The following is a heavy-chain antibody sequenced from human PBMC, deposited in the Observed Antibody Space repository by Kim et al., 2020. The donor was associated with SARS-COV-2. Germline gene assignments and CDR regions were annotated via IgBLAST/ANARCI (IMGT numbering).Heavy chain of an antibody. J-gene: IGHJ2*01. D-gene: IGHD3-22*01. CDR2: VFDSGST. V-gene: IGHV4-59*01. CDR1: GGSISYYY. Sequence: SETLSLTCTVSGGSISYYYWSWIRQPPGKGLEWIGYVFDSGSTKYNPSLKSRGTISPDTSKKQLSLQLTSVTAADTAVYSCARGKYYYDGSGNPRFWYFDTWGRGTLVSVSS. CDR3: ARGKYYYDGSGNPRFWYFDT.